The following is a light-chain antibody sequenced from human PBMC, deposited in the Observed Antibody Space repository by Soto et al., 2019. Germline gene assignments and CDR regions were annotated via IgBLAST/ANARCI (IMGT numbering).Light chain of an antibody. CDR1: KNDVGFYDF. J-gene: IGLJ1*01. CDR3: KSYAGINTYV. Sequence: QSALTQPPSASGSPGQSVTISCTGTKNDVGFYDFVSWYQHHPGKAPRLIIYEVVQRPSGVPDRFSGSKSGNTASLTVSGLQAADEADYFCKSYAGINTYVFGSGTKLTVL. CDR2: EVV. V-gene: IGLV2-8*01.